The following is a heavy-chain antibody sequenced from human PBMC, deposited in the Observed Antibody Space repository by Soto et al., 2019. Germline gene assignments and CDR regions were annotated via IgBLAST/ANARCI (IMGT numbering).Heavy chain of an antibody. CDR1: GFTFSSYG. V-gene: IGHV3-30*18. D-gene: IGHD3-22*01. Sequence: SLRLSCAASGFTFSSYGMHWVRQAPGKGLEWVAVISYDGSNKYYADSVKGRFTISRDNSKNTLYLQMNSLRAEDTAVYYCAKDPSASGYYYFYFDYWGQGTLVTVSS. CDR2: ISYDGSNK. CDR3: AKDPSASGYYYFYFDY. J-gene: IGHJ4*02.